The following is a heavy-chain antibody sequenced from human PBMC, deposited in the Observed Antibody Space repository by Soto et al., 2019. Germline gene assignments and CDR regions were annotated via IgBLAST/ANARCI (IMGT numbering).Heavy chain of an antibody. CDR3: ARGQRFSDWFDP. Sequence: PSETLSLTCSVSGGTINGYYWTWIRQPAGKGLEWIGRIYSSGNTKYNPSLQSRVTMSLDTSNNHFSLILTSVTAADTAVYYCARGQRFSDWFDPWGQGTLVTVSS. J-gene: IGHJ5*02. V-gene: IGHV4-4*07. CDR1: GGTINGYY. CDR2: IYSSGNT. D-gene: IGHD3-3*01.